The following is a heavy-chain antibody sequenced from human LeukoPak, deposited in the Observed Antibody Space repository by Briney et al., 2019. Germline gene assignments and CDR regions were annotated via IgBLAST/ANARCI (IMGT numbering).Heavy chain of an antibody. Sequence: SVKVSCKASGGTFSSYAISWVRQAPGQGLEWMGGIIPIFGTANYAQKFQGRVTITADESTSTAYMELSSLRSVDTAVYYCARGGDGYSSSCCWFDPWGQGTLVTVSS. J-gene: IGHJ5*02. V-gene: IGHV1-69*13. CDR3: ARGGDGYSSSCCWFDP. CDR1: GGTFSSYA. CDR2: IIPIFGTA. D-gene: IGHD6-13*01.